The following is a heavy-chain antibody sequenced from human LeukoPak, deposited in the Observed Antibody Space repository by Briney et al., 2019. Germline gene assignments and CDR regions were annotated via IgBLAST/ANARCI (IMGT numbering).Heavy chain of an antibody. V-gene: IGHV4-39*01. CDR1: GGSISSSSYY. CDR2: GDYSTST. Sequence: SETLSLTCTVSGGSISSSSYYWGWIRQPPGKGLEWIVNGDYSTSTYYNPSLESTVTISVDTSKNQLSLKMRSVTAADSAVYYCARHHLSYEVTRYYNYVMDVWGQGTTVTVSS. CDR3: ARHHLSYEVTRYYNYVMDV. J-gene: IGHJ6*01. D-gene: IGHD5-12*01.